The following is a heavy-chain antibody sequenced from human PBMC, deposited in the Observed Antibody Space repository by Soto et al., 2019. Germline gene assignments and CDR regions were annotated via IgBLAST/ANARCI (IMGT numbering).Heavy chain of an antibody. CDR1: GFTFSSYG. D-gene: IGHD4-4*01. V-gene: IGHV3-30*18. CDR2: ISYDGSNK. Sequence: PGGSLRLSCAASGFTFSSYGMHWVRQAPGKGLEWVAVISYDGSNKYYADSVKGRFTISRDNSKNTLYLQMNSLRAEDTAVYYYEKVSMTTVTTAPFEYWGQGTLVTVSS. J-gene: IGHJ4*02. CDR3: EKVSMTTVTTAPFEY.